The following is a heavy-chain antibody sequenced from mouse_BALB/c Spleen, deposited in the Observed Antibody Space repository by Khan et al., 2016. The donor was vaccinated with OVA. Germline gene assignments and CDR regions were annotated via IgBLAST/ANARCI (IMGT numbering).Heavy chain of an antibody. Sequence: QVQLQQSGPELMRPGASVKLSCKTSGYTFTNYWIHWVKQSHGKGLEWIAWIDPGTGDTNYSEKFKDKATLTVDKSSSTAYIQLSSLKSEDSAVYYCAREGDLYYFEYWGQGTTVTVSS. CDR2: IDPGTGDT. D-gene: IGHD3-3*01. CDR3: AREGDLYYFEY. CDR1: GYTFTNYW. J-gene: IGHJ2*01. V-gene: IGHV1-76*01.